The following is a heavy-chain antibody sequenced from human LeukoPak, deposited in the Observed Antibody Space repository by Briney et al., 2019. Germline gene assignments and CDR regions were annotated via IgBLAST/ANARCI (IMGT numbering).Heavy chain of an antibody. J-gene: IGHJ6*04. D-gene: IGHD3-10*02. V-gene: IGHV3-21*01. CDR1: GFIFSSYS. CDR3: AELGITMIGGV. Sequence: GGSLRLSCAASGFIFSSYSMNWVRQAPGKGLEWVSSISSSSSYIYYADSVKGRFTISRDNAKNSLYLQMNSLRAEDTAVYYCAELGITMIGGVWGKGTTVTISS. CDR2: ISSSSSYI.